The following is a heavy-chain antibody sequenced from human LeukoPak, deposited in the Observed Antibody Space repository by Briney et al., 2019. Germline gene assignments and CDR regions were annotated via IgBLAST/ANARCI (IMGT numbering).Heavy chain of an antibody. CDR2: IYYSGST. CDR3: ARGYYDSRGDSNPFDM. V-gene: IGHV4-39*07. Sequence: PSETLSLTCTVSGGSMSSSSYYWGWIRQPPGKGLEWIGSIYYSGSTYYNPSLKSRVTISVDTAKNQFSLKLTSVSAADTAMYYCARGYYDSRGDSNPFDMWGQGTMVTVSS. D-gene: IGHD3-22*01. CDR1: GGSMSSSSYY. J-gene: IGHJ3*02.